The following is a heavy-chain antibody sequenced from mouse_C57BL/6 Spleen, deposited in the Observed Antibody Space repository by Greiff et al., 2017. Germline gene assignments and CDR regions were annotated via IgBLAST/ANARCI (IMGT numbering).Heavy chain of an antibody. J-gene: IGHJ3*01. CDR2: IDPSDSYT. CDR3: ARYDVYYEN. CDR1: GYTFTSYW. V-gene: IGHV1-50*01. Sequence: QVQLQQPGAELVKPGASVKLSCKASGYTFTSYWMQWVKQRPGQGLEWIGEIDPSDSYTNYNQKFKGKATLTVDTSSSTAYMQLSSLTSEDSAVYYCARYDVYYENWGQGTLVTVSA. D-gene: IGHD2-3*01.